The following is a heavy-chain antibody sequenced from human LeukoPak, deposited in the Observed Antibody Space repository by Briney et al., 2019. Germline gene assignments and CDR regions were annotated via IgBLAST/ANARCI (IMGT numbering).Heavy chain of an antibody. D-gene: IGHD3-22*01. CDR2: IIPILGIA. Sequence: GASVKVSCKASGGTFSSYAISWVRQAPGQGLEWMGRIIPILGIANYAQKFQGRVTITADKSTSTAYMELSSLRSEGTAVYYCARDPRGYYDSSGEFQHWGQGTLVTVSS. CDR1: GGTFSSYA. J-gene: IGHJ1*01. CDR3: ARDPRGYYDSSGEFQH. V-gene: IGHV1-69*04.